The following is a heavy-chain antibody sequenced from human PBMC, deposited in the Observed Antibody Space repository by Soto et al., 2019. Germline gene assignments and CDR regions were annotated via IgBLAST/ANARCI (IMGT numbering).Heavy chain of an antibody. Sequence: QVQLVQSGAEVKKPGASVKVSCKASGYTFTGYYKHWVRQAPGQGLEWMGWINPNSGGTNYAQKFQGRVTMTRDTSISTAYMELSRLRSDDTAVYYCARARIGSGAVAFFDYWGQGTLVTVSS. J-gene: IGHJ4*02. CDR2: INPNSGGT. D-gene: IGHD6-19*01. CDR3: ARARIGSGAVAFFDY. CDR1: GYTFTGYY. V-gene: IGHV1-2*02.